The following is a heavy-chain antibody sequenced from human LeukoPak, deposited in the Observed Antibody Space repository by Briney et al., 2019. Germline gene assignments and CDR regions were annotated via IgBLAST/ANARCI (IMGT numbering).Heavy chain of an antibody. J-gene: IGHJ3*02. D-gene: IGHD3-22*01. Sequence: SETLSLTCTVSGGSMSSSSYYWGWIRQPPGKGLEWIGSIYYSGSTYCNPSLKSRVTIFVDTSRNQFSLRLSSVTAADTAVYYCARHSRGYYRDAFDIWGQGTMVTVSS. CDR2: IYYSGST. CDR1: GGSMSSSSYY. V-gene: IGHV4-39*01. CDR3: ARHSRGYYRDAFDI.